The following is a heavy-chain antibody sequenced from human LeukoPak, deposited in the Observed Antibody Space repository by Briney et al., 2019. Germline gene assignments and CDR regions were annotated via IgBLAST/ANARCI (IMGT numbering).Heavy chain of an antibody. V-gene: IGHV3-30-3*01. CDR2: ISYDGSNK. CDR1: GFTFSSYA. CDR3: ARDHRRFYYGSGSDNYFDY. D-gene: IGHD3-10*01. Sequence: GGSLRLSCAASGFTFSSYAMHWVRQAPGKGLEWVAVISYDGSNKYYADSVKGRFTISRDNSKNTLYLQMNSLRAEDTAVYYCARDHRRFYYGSGSDNYFDYWGQGTLVTASS. J-gene: IGHJ4*02.